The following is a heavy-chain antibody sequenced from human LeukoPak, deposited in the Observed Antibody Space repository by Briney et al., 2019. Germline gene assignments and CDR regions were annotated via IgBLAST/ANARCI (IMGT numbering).Heavy chain of an antibody. V-gene: IGHV1-8*01. CDR3: AIGEREVKY. CDR1: GNTFSSYD. J-gene: IGHJ4*02. CDR2: MNPNSGNT. D-gene: IGHD1-26*01. Sequence: ASVKVSCKASGNTFSSYDINWVRQATGQGLEWMGWMNPNSGNTGYVQKFQGRVTMTRNTSIRTVYMELSSLRSEDTAVYYCAIGEREVKYWGQGTLVTVSS.